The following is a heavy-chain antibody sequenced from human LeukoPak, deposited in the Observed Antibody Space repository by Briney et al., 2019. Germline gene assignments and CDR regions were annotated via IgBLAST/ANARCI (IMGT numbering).Heavy chain of an antibody. J-gene: IGHJ4*02. D-gene: IGHD3-10*01. CDR1: GFTFDDYA. CDR2: ISWNSGSI. V-gene: IGHV3-9*01. CDR3: ARDKWLRNYYGSGSWGYFDY. Sequence: SLRLSCAASGFTFDDYAMHWVRQAPGKGLEWVSGISWNSGSIGYADSVKGRFTISRDNSKNTLYLQMNSLRAEDTAVYYCARDKWLRNYYGSGSWGYFDYWGQGTLVTVSS.